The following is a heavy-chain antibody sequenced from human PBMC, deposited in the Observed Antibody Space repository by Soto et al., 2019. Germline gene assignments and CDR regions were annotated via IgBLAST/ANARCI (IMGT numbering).Heavy chain of an antibody. CDR3: AKALDYGGNSYYYYYYGMDV. J-gene: IGHJ6*02. Sequence: GGSLRLSCAASGFTFSSYGMHWVRQAPGKGLEGWAVISYDGSNKYYADSVKGRFTISRDNSRNTLYLQMNSLRAEDTAVYYCAKALDYGGNSYYYYYYGMDVWGQGTTVTVSS. CDR1: GFTFSSYG. CDR2: ISYDGSNK. D-gene: IGHD4-17*01. V-gene: IGHV3-30*18.